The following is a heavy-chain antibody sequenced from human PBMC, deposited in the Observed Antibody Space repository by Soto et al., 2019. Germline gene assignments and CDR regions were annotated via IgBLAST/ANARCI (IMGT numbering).Heavy chain of an antibody. Sequence: GGSLRLSCAASGFTFSSYSMNLVRQAPGKGLEWVSSISSSSSYIYYADSVKGRFTISRDNAKNSLYLQMNSLRAEDTAVYYCARDIHPPPHTSERYWGEGTLVTVSP. CDR1: GFTFSSYS. V-gene: IGHV3-21*01. CDR3: ARDIHPPPHTSERY. CDR2: ISSSSSYI. J-gene: IGHJ4*02. D-gene: IGHD3-22*01.